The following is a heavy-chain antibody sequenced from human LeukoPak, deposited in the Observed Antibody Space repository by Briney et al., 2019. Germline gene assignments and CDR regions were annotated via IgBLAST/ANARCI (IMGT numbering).Heavy chain of an antibody. CDR2: ISSSSSYI. V-gene: IGHV3-21*01. CDR3: ARDGRENYYYDSSGYYIDY. D-gene: IGHD3-22*01. CDR1: GFTFSSYS. J-gene: IGHJ4*02. Sequence: PGGSLRLSCAASGFTFSSYSMNWVRQAPGKGLEWVSSISSSSSYIYYADSVKGRFTISRDNAKNSLYLQMNSLRAEDMAVYYCARDGRENYYYDSSGYYIDYWGQGTLVTVSS.